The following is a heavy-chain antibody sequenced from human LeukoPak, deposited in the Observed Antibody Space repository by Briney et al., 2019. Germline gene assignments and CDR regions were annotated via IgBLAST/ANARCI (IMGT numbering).Heavy chain of an antibody. Sequence: GGSLRLSCAASGFTFSSYSMNWVRQAPGKGLEWVSSISSSSSYIYYADSVKGRFTISRDNAKNSLYLQMNSLRAEDTAVYYCARELNQWELLHYYYYYYMDVWGKGTTVTVSS. J-gene: IGHJ6*03. CDR3: ARELNQWELLHYYYYYYMDV. CDR2: ISSSSSYI. V-gene: IGHV3-21*01. D-gene: IGHD1-26*01. CDR1: GFTFSSYS.